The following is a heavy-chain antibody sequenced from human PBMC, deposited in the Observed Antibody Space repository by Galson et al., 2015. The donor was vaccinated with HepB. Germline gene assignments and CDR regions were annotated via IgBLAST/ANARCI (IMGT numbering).Heavy chain of an antibody. CDR2: ISAYNGNT. Sequence: SVKVSCKASGYTFSYYGISWVRQAPGQGLEWMGWISAYNGNTKYARKFQGRVTMTTDTSTSTGYMEVRSLRSDDTAVYYCARDDTGYTYGYFDYWGQGTLVTVSS. CDR1: GYTFSYYG. D-gene: IGHD5-18*01. V-gene: IGHV1-18*04. CDR3: ARDDTGYTYGYFDY. J-gene: IGHJ4*02.